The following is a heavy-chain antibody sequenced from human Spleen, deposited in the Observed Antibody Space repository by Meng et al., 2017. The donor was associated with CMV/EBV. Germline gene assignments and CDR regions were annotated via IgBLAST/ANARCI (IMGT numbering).Heavy chain of an antibody. V-gene: IGHV4-59*01. CDR1: GGSISGYY. J-gene: IGHJ4*02. D-gene: IGHD4-17*01. Sequence: SETLSLTCTVSGGSISGYYRSWIRQPPGKRLESIGYIHYSGSPNYSPSLKSRVTISVDTSKNQFSLNLTSVTAADTAVYYCARRIYGVHDYWGQGTLVTVSS. CDR2: IHYSGSP. CDR3: ARRIYGVHDY.